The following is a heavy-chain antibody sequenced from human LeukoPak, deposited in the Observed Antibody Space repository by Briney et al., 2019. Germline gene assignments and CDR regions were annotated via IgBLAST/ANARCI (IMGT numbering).Heavy chain of an antibody. Sequence: GASVKVSCKASGYTFTGYYMHWVRQAPGQGLEWMGWINPNSGGTNYAQKFQGRVTMTRDTSISTAYMERSRLRSDDTAAYYCIRVGMGALLFDYWGQGTLVTVSS. CDR1: GYTFTGYY. D-gene: IGHD1-26*01. CDR2: INPNSGGT. V-gene: IGHV1-2*02. J-gene: IGHJ4*02. CDR3: IRVGMGALLFDY.